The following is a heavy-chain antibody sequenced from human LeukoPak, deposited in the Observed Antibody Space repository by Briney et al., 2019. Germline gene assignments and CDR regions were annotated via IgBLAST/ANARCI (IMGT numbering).Heavy chain of an antibody. CDR3: ARGNFDWLWTAEYFQH. D-gene: IGHD3-9*01. J-gene: IGHJ1*01. V-gene: IGHV3-7*01. Sequence: PGGSLRLSCAASGFTFSSYAMSWVRQAPGKGLEWVANIKQDGSEKYYVDSVKGRFTISRDNAKNPLYLQMNSLRAEDAAVYYCARGNFDWLWTAEYFQHWGQGTLVTVSS. CDR2: IKQDGSEK. CDR1: GFTFSSYA.